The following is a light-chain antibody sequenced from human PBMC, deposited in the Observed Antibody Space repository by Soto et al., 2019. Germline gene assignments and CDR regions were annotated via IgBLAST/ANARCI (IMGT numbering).Light chain of an antibody. CDR1: QSVSSN. J-gene: IGKJ1*01. CDR2: GAS. V-gene: IGKV3-15*01. CDR3: QQYNNWPPWT. Sequence: EIVMTQSPATLSVSPGERATLSCRASQSVSSNLAWYQQKPGQAPRLLIYGASTRATGIPARFSGSGSGTYFTPTISSLQSEDFAVYYCQQYNNWPPWTFGQGPKVEIK.